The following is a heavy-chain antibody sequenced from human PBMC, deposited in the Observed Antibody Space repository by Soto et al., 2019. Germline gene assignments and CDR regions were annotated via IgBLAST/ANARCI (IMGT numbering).Heavy chain of an antibody. D-gene: IGHD4-4*01. CDR3: AKESSNYEWYYSYGMDV. J-gene: IGHJ6*02. Sequence: PGGSLRLSCAASGFTFSSSAMSWVRQAPGKGLEWVSAISGSGGYTYYADSVKGRFTISRDNSKNTLYLQMNSLRAEDTAVYYCAKESSNYEWYYSYGMDVWGQGTTVTVSS. CDR1: GFTFSSSA. V-gene: IGHV3-23*01. CDR2: ISGSGGYT.